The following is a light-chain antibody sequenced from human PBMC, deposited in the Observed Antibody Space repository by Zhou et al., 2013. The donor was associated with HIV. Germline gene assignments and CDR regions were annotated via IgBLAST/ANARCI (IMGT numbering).Light chain of an antibody. CDR3: QHYKTYPLT. CDR1: QSISHW. J-gene: IGKJ3*01. V-gene: IGKV1-5*03. Sequence: DIQMTQSPSTLSASVGDRVTITCRASQSISHWLAWYQQKPGKAPKLLIYRASNLDRGVPIKVQRQWIWGQISLSPSAACSLKILQLYYCQHYKTYPLTFGPGTKVDI. CDR2: RAS.